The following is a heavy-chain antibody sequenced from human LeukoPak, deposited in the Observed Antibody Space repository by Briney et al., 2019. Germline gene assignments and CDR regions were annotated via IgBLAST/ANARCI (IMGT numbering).Heavy chain of an antibody. CDR2: IFHSGNS. CDR3: ARVGYNWNLWFDF. D-gene: IGHD1-7*01. CDR1: GYSMSSGYY. V-gene: IGHV4-38-2*02. Sequence: SETLSLTCTVSGYSMSSGYYWGWIRQPPGKGLQWIGSIFHSGNSYYNPSLKSRVTISVDTSKNQFSLKVNSVTAADTAVYYGARVGYNWNLWFDFWGQGTTVTVSS. J-gene: IGHJ3*01.